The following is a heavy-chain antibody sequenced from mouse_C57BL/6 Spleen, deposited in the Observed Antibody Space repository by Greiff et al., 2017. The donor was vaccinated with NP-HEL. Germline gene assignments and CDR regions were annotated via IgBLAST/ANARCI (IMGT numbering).Heavy chain of an antibody. CDR2: IRSKSNNYAT. D-gene: IGHD2-5*01. CDR3: VRGDYSNYDAMDY. Sequence: EVQLVESGGGLVQPKGSLKLSCAASGFSFNTYAMNWVRQAPGKGLEWVARIRSKSNNYATYYADSVKDRFTISRDDSESMLYLQMNNLKTEDTAMYYCVRGDYSNYDAMDYWGQGTSVTVSS. J-gene: IGHJ4*01. V-gene: IGHV10-1*01. CDR1: GFSFNTYA.